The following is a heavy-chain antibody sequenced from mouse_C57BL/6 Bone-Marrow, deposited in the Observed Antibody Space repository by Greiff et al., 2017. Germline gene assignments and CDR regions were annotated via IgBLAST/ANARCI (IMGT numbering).Heavy chain of an antibody. CDR1: GYTFTSYW. D-gene: IGHD2-4*01. CDR2: IHPNSGST. Sequence: VQLQQPGAELVKPGASVKLSCKASGYTFTSYWMHWVKQRPGQGLEWIGMIHPNSGSTNYNEKFKSKATLTVDKSSSTAYMQLSSLTSEDSAVYYCARGDIYYDYDDYYAMDYWGQGTSVTVSS. V-gene: IGHV1-64*01. J-gene: IGHJ4*01. CDR3: ARGDIYYDYDDYYAMDY.